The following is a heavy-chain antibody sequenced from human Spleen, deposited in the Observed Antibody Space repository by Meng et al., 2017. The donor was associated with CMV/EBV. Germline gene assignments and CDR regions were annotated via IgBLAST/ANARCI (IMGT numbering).Heavy chain of an antibody. CDR1: GFTFSNAW. Sequence: ASGFTFSNAWMSWVRQAPGKGLEWVGRIKSKTDGGTTDYAAPVKGRFTISRDDSKNTLYLQMNSLKTEDTAVYYCTTDPIVGATTGWGQGTLVTVSS. D-gene: IGHD1-26*01. V-gene: IGHV3-15*01. CDR3: TTDPIVGATTG. CDR2: IKSKTDGGTT. J-gene: IGHJ4*02.